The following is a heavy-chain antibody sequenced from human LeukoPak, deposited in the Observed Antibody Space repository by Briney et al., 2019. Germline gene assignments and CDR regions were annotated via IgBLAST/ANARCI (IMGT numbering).Heavy chain of an antibody. J-gene: IGHJ6*02. Sequence: GGSLRLSCAASGFTFSSYDMHWVRQATGKGLXXXXXXXTAGDTYYPGSVKGRFTISRENAKNSLYLQMNSLRAGDTAVYYCARGGYCSSTSCYRDYYYGMDVWGQGTTVTVSS. V-gene: IGHV3-13*01. CDR1: GFTFSSYD. D-gene: IGHD2-2*01. CDR2: XXTAGDT. CDR3: ARGGYCSSTSCYRDYYYGMDV.